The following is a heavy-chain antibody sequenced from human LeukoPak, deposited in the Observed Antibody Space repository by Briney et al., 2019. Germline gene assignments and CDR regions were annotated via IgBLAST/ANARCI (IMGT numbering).Heavy chain of an antibody. CDR2: IDSSGSNI. CDR3: ARTKEMASISYFDS. V-gene: IGHV3-48*03. D-gene: IGHD5-24*01. CDR1: GFTFSSYE. Sequence: PGGSLRLSCAASGFTFSSYEMNWVRQAPGKGLEWVSYIDSSGSNIHYADSVKGRFTISRDNAKNSLYLQMNSLRAEDTAVYYCARTKEMASISYFDSWGQGTLATVSS. J-gene: IGHJ4*02.